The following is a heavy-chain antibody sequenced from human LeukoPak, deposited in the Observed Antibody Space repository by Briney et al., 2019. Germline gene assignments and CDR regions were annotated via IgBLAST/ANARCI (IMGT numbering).Heavy chain of an antibody. CDR3: AELGITMIGGV. J-gene: IGHJ6*04. CDR1: GFTFSSYA. D-gene: IGHD3-10*02. Sequence: GGSLRLSCAASGFTFSSYAVSWVRQAPGKGLEWVSYISSSGSTIYYADSVKGRFTISRDNAKNSLYLQMNSLRAEDTAVYYCAELGITMIGGVWGKGTTVTISS. V-gene: IGHV3-48*03. CDR2: ISSSGSTI.